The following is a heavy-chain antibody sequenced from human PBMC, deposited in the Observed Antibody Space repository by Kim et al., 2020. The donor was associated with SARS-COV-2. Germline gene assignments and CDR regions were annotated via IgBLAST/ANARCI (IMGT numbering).Heavy chain of an antibody. CDR3: TPRKWELRFLDY. D-gene: IGHD1-26*01. Sequence: DYAAPVKGRFTISRDDSKNTVYLQMNSLKTDDTAVYYCTPRKWELRFLDYWGQGTLVTVSS. V-gene: IGHV3-15*01. J-gene: IGHJ4*02.